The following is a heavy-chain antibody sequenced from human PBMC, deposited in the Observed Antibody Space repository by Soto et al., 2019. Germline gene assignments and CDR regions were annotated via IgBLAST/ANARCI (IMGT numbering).Heavy chain of an antibody. D-gene: IGHD6-13*01. V-gene: IGHV5-10-1*01. Sequence: GASLKMTCKGSGYRFARYWISWVRQMHGKGLEWMGRIEPSDPYTNYHPSFQGHVTISADKSISTAYLQWSSLKASDTAMYYCARLATAAAAGTPLDYWGQGTLVTVSS. CDR2: IEPSDPYT. CDR3: ARLATAAAAGTPLDY. CDR1: GYRFARYW. J-gene: IGHJ4*02.